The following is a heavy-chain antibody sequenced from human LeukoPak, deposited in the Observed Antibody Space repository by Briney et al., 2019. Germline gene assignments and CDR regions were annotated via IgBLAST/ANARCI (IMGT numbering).Heavy chain of an antibody. D-gene: IGHD5-18*01. CDR2: INAGNGNT. J-gene: IGHJ6*02. Sequence: ASVKVSCKASEYTLTSYYLHWVRQAPGQRLEWMGWINAGNGNTKYSQKFQGRVTITRDTSASTAYMELSSLRSEDTAVYYCASRAVRGYSYGYYYYYGMDVWGQGTTVTVSS. CDR1: EYTLTSYY. CDR3: ASRAVRGYSYGYYYYYGMDV. V-gene: IGHV1-3*01.